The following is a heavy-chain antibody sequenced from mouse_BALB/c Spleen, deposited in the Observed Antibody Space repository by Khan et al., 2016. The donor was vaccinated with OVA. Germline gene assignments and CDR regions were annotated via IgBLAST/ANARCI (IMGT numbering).Heavy chain of an antibody. CDR2: ISNLAYSI. CDR1: GFTFSDYG. Sequence: EVHLVESGGGLVQPGGSRKLSCAASGFTFSDYGMAWVRQAPGQGPEWVAFISNLAYSIYYADTVTGRFTISRENAKNTLYPEMSSLRSEDTAMYYGARSWAMDYWGQGTSVTVSS. CDR3: ARSWAMDY. V-gene: IGHV5-15*02. J-gene: IGHJ4*01.